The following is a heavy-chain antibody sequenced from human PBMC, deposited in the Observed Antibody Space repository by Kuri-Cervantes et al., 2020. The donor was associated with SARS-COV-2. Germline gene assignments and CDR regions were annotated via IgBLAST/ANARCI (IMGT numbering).Heavy chain of an antibody. Sequence: ASVKVSCKASGYTFTSYYMHWVRQAPGQGLEWMGIINPSGGSTSYAQKFQGRVTMTRDTSTSTVYMELSSLRSEDTAVYYCARERRDLYDFWSGRLFDPWGQGTLVTVSS. CDR2: INPSGGST. CDR3: ARERRDLYDFWSGRLFDP. CDR1: GYTFTSYY. D-gene: IGHD3-3*01. J-gene: IGHJ5*02. V-gene: IGHV1-46*01.